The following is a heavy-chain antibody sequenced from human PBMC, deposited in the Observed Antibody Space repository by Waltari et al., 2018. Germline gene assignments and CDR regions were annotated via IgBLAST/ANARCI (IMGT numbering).Heavy chain of an antibody. D-gene: IGHD3-10*01. CDR3: ASIWFGELPTGRYYYMDV. J-gene: IGHJ6*03. CDR1: GGSFSGYY. V-gene: IGHV4-34*01. CDR2: INHSGST. Sequence: QVQLQQWGAGLLKPSETLSLTCAVYGGSFSGYYWSWIRQPPGKGLEWIVEINHSGSTNYNPSLKSRVTISVDTSKNQFSLKLSSVTAADTAVYYCASIWFGELPTGRYYYMDVWGKGTTVTVSS.